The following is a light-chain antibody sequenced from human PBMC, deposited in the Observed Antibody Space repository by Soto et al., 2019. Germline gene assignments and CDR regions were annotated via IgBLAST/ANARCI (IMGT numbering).Light chain of an antibody. CDR3: QQSYSSFT. Sequence: DIQMTQSPSSLSASVGDRVTITCRASQSISSYLNWYQQKPGKAPKLLIYAASSLQSGVPSRFSGSTSGKDFTLTSSSLQPEDFATYYCQQSYSSFTFGPGTKVDIK. J-gene: IGKJ3*01. V-gene: IGKV1-39*01. CDR1: QSISSY. CDR2: AAS.